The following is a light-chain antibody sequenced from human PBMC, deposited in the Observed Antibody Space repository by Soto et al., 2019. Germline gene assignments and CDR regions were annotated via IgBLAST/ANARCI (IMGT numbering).Light chain of an antibody. CDR1: QSISSW. CDR2: KAS. V-gene: IGKV1-5*03. J-gene: IGKJ1*01. Sequence: DIQMTQSPSTLSASVGDRVTITCRASQSISSWLAWYQQKPGKDPKLLIYKASSLESGVPSRFSGSGSGTEFTLTISSLQADDFANYYCQRYNSYPWTVGQVTKVEIK. CDR3: QRYNSYPWT.